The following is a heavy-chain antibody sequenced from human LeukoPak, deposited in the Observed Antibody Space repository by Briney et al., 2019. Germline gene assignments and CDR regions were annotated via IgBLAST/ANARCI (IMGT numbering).Heavy chain of an antibody. Sequence: GALVKVSDKASGYTFTSYAMHSLGGAPGHRRGGMGWFNAGNGNKKYSQKFQGRVTITRDTSASTAYMELSSLRSEDTAVYYCARDIGSGWGNYFGYWGQGTLVTVSS. CDR3: ARDIGSGWGNYFGY. D-gene: IGHD6-19*01. J-gene: IGHJ4*02. V-gene: IGHV1-3*01. CDR2: FNAGNGNK. CDR1: GYTFTSYA.